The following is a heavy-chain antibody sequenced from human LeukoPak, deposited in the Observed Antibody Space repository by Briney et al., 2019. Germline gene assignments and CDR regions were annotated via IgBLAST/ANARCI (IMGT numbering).Heavy chain of an antibody. CDR2: TYYSGST. Sequence: PSETLSLTCTVSGGSISSYYWSWIRQPPRKGLEWIGYTYYSGSTNYNPSLKSRVTISVDTSKNQFSLKLSSVTAADTAVYYCARDSAARGPAFDYWGQGTLVTVSS. CDR1: GGSISSYY. D-gene: IGHD6-6*01. V-gene: IGHV4-59*01. J-gene: IGHJ4*02. CDR3: ARDSAARGPAFDY.